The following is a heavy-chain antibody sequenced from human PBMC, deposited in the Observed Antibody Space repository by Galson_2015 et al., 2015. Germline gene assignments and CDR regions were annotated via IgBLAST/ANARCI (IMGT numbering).Heavy chain of an antibody. CDR2: INHSGST. J-gene: IGHJ4*02. Sequence: ETLSLTCAVYGGSFSGYYWSWIRQPPGKGLEWIGEINHSGSTNYNPSLKSRVTISVDTSKNQFSLKLSSVTAADTAVYYCARGEYSSSFAYWGQGTLVTVSS. CDR3: ARGEYSSSFAY. V-gene: IGHV4-34*01. CDR1: GGSFSGYY. D-gene: IGHD6-6*01.